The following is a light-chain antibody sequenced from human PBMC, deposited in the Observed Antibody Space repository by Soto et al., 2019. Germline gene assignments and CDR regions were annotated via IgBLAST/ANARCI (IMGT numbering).Light chain of an antibody. CDR2: EGS. CDR3: CSYAGNSTFFYV. Sequence: QSALTQPASVSGSPGQSITISCTGTSSDVGSYNLVSWYQQHPGKAPKLMIYEGSKRPSGVSNRFSGSKSGNTASLTISGLQAEDEADYYCCSYAGNSTFFYVFGTGTKLTVL. V-gene: IGLV2-23*03. J-gene: IGLJ1*01. CDR1: SSDVGSYNL.